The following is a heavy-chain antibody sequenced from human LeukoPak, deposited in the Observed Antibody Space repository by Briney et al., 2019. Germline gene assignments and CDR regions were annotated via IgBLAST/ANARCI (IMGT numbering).Heavy chain of an antibody. D-gene: IGHD1-26*01. Sequence: SETLSLTCTVSGGSINSYYWSWIRQPPGKGLEWIAYIYYSGSTSYNPSLKSRVTISVDTSKNQFSLKPNSVTAADTAMYYCARLFHPALSGNYPFDYWGQGTLVTVSS. V-gene: IGHV4-59*01. CDR1: GGSINSYY. J-gene: IGHJ4*02. CDR3: ARLFHPALSGNYPFDY. CDR2: IYYSGST.